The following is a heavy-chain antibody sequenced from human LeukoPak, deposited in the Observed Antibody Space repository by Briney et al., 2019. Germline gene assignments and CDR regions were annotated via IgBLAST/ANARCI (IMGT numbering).Heavy chain of an antibody. V-gene: IGHV1-2*02. CDR2: INPNSGST. J-gene: IGHJ4*02. Sequence: ASVKVSCKASGYTFTGYYIHWVRQAPGQGLEWMGWINPNSGSTNYAQKFQGRVTMTRDTSISTAYMELSRLRSDDTAVFYCARDLIGYCSGASCPHWGQGTLVTVSS. D-gene: IGHD2-15*01. CDR1: GYTFTGYY. CDR3: ARDLIGYCSGASCPH.